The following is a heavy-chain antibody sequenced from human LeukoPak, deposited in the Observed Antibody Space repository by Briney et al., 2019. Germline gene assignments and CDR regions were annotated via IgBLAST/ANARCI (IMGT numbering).Heavy chain of an antibody. V-gene: IGHV4-59*11. Sequence: KPSETLSLTCAVSGDSFSSHYWTWIRQSPGTGLEWIGYISHIGRTNYNPSLESRVTISIDTSKNQFSLKLRSVTAADTAVYYCARDLVTVTKGFDIWGQGTMVSVSS. CDR2: ISHIGRT. CDR3: ARDLVTVTKGFDI. D-gene: IGHD4-17*01. CDR1: GDSFSSHY. J-gene: IGHJ3*02.